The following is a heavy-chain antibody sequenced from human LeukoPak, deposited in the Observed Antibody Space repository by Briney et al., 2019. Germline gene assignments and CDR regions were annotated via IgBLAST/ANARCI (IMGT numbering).Heavy chain of an antibody. CDR2: ISGNGGST. CDR1: GFTFSSYA. Sequence: GGSLRLSCAASGFTFSSYAMSWVRQAPGKGLEWVSAISGNGGSTYYADFVKGRFTISRDNTKNTLYLQMNSLSAEDTAVYYCSNDYYGSGSYYPEADYWGQGTLVTVSS. D-gene: IGHD3-10*01. CDR3: SNDYYGSGSYYPEADY. J-gene: IGHJ4*02. V-gene: IGHV3-23*01.